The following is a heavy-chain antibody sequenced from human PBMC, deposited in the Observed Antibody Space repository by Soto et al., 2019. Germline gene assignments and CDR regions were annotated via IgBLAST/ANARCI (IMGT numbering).Heavy chain of an antibody. CDR3: ARGNYDSSGYPGANWFDP. CDR2: IYYSGST. V-gene: IGHV4-31*03. D-gene: IGHD3-22*01. Sequence: SETLSLTCTVSGGSISSGGYYWSWIHQHPGKGLEWIGYIYYSGSTYYNPSLKSRVTISVDTSKNQFSLKLSSVTAADTAVYYCARGNYDSSGYPGANWFDPWGQGTLVTV. J-gene: IGHJ5*02. CDR1: GGSISSGGYY.